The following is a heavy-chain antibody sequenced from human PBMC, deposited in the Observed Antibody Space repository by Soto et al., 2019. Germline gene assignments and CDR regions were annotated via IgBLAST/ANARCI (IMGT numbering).Heavy chain of an antibody. D-gene: IGHD3-9*01. V-gene: IGHV1-8*02. CDR2: MNPNSGNT. Sequence: GASVKVSCKASGYTFTSYAMHWVRQAPGQRLEWMGWMNPNSGNTGYAQKFQGRVTMTRNTSISTAYMELSSLRSEDTAVYYCARGWPENYDILTGYYEPDWFDPWGQGTLVTVSS. J-gene: IGHJ5*02. CDR1: GYTFTSYA. CDR3: ARGWPENYDILTGYYEPDWFDP.